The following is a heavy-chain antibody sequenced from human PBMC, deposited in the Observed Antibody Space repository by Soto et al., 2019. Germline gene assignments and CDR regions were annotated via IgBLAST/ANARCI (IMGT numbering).Heavy chain of an antibody. Sequence: SETLSLTCVVYGGSFSGHFWSWIRQPPGKGLEWIGEINHSGSANYNPSLKSRVTISVDTSKNQFSLKLTSVAAADTAVYYCAGWAVGIMIFGVPKDYWSQGTQVTVS. CDR3: AGWAVGIMIFGVPKDY. CDR2: INHSGSA. V-gene: IGHV4-34*01. J-gene: IGHJ4*02. CDR1: GGSFSGHF. D-gene: IGHD3-3*01.